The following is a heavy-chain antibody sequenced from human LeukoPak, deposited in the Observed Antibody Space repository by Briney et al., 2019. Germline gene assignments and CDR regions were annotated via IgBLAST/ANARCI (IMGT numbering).Heavy chain of an antibody. Sequence: GGSLRLSCAASGFTFSRYGIHWVRQAPGKGLEWVAVISYDGSTIYYADSVKGRFTISRDNSKDTLYLQMNSLRADDTAVYYCAKGVGSTGSYFDYWGQGTLVTVSS. CDR2: ISYDGSTI. CDR1: GFTFSRYG. CDR3: AKGVGSTGSYFDY. J-gene: IGHJ4*02. D-gene: IGHD1-26*01. V-gene: IGHV3-30*18.